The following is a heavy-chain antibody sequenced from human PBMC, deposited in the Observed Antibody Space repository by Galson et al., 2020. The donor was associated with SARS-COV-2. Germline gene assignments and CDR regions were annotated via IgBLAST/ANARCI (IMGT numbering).Heavy chain of an antibody. CDR3: ARVSSSWDYQEAWFDP. V-gene: IGHV1-69*06. Sequence: SVKVSCKASGGTFSSYAISWVRQAPGQGLEWMGGIIPIFGTANYAQKFQGRVTITADKSTSTAYMELSSLRSEDTAVYYCARVSSSWDYQEAWFDPWGQGTLVTVSS. J-gene: IGHJ5*02. CDR1: GGTFSSYA. CDR2: IIPIFGTA. D-gene: IGHD6-13*01.